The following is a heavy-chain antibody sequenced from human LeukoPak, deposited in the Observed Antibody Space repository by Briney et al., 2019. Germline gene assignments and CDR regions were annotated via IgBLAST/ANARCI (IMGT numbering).Heavy chain of an antibody. CDR2: IYSGGST. CDR3: ARGGLTIFGVVCDY. Sequence: GGSLRLSCAASGFTVSSNYVSWVRQAPGKGLEWVSVIYSGGSTYYADSVKGRFTISRDNSKNTLYLQMNSLRAEDTAVYYCARGGLTIFGVVCDYWGQGTLVTVSS. D-gene: IGHD3-3*01. J-gene: IGHJ4*02. V-gene: IGHV3-53*01. CDR1: GFTVSSNY.